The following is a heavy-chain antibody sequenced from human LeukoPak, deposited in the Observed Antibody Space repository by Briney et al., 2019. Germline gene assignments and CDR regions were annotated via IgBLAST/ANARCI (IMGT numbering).Heavy chain of an antibody. D-gene: IGHD3-22*01. J-gene: IGHJ5*02. CDR1: GGSISFYY. CDR2: IYTSGST. V-gene: IGHV4-4*07. Sequence: PSETLSLTCTVSGGSISFYYWSWIRQPAGKGLEWIGRIYTSGSTNYNPSLKSRVTISLDKSKNQFSLKLSSVTAADTAVYYCPRGTYYDSTAYYWFDPWGQGTLVTVSS. CDR3: PRGTYYDSTAYYWFDP.